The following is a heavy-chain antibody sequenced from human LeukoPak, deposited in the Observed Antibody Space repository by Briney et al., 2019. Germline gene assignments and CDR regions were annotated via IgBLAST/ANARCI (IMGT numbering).Heavy chain of an antibody. J-gene: IGHJ5*02. CDR3: ARADTQLPDR. Sequence: SETLPLTCTVSGGSITPYFWNWIRQPPGKGLEWIGYIYYSGSTNYNPSLKSRVTISVDTSKNQVSLRLRSVTAADTAVYYCARADTQLPDRWGQGTLVIVSS. CDR2: IYYSGST. CDR1: GGSITPYF. V-gene: IGHV4-59*01. D-gene: IGHD5-18*01.